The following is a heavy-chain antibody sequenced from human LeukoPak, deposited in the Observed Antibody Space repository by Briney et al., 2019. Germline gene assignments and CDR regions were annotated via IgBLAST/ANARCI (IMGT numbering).Heavy chain of an antibody. Sequence: GGSLRLSCAASGFTFSSYGMHWVRQAPGKGLEWVAVISYDGSNKYYVDSVKGRFTISRDNSKNTLYLQMNSLRAKDTAVYYCARDTVSFSTYSYYMDVWGKGTTVTISS. J-gene: IGHJ6*03. CDR3: ARDTVSFSTYSYYMDV. V-gene: IGHV3-30*03. D-gene: IGHD4-17*01. CDR1: GFTFSSYG. CDR2: ISYDGSNK.